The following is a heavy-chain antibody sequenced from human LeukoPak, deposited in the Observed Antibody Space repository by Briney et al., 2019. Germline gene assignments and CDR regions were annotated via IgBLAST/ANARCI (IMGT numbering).Heavy chain of an antibody. J-gene: IGHJ4*02. CDR3: AREYFN. CDR1: GFTFSSFW. D-gene: IGHD3-10*01. Sequence: GGSLRLSCAASGFTFSSFWMTWVRQAPGKGLEWVATIKQDGSEKYYVDSVKGRFTISRDNAKNSLYLHMNSLRAGDTAVYYCAREYFNWGQGTLVTVFS. V-gene: IGHV3-7*03. CDR2: IKQDGSEK.